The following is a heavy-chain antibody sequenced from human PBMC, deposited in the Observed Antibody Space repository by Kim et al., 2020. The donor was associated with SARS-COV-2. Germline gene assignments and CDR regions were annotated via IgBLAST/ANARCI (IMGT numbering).Heavy chain of an antibody. J-gene: IGHJ4*02. CDR2: IIPIFGTA. V-gene: IGHV1-69*13. Sequence: SVKVSCKASGGTFSSYAISWVRQAPGQGLEWMGGIIPIFGTANYAQKFQGRVTITADESTSTAYMELSSLRSEDTAVYYCARDHRGFLGELSLWVYWGQGTLVTVSS. CDR1: GGTFSSYA. CDR3: ARDHRGFLGELSLWVY. D-gene: IGHD3-16*02.